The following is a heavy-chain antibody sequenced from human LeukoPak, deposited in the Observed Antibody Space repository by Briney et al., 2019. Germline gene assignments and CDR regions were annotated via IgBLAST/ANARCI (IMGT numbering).Heavy chain of an antibody. CDR1: GGTFSSYA. CDR2: IIPILGIA. V-gene: IGHV1-69*04. D-gene: IGHD3-22*01. J-gene: IGHJ3*02. Sequence: ASVKVSCKASGGTFSSYAISWVRQAPGQGLEWMGRIIPILGIANYAQKFQGRVTITADKSTSTAYMELNSLRPEDTAVYYCARSGFYDSSGYYSYAFDIWGQGTMVTVSS. CDR3: ARSGFYDSSGYYSYAFDI.